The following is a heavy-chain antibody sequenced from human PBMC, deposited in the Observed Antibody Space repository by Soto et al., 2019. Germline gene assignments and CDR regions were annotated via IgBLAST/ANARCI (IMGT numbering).Heavy chain of an antibody. J-gene: IGHJ5*02. CDR1: GGTFSSYA. D-gene: IGHD6-6*01. V-gene: IGHV1-69*13. CDR3: AGSRSITDWFDP. CDR2: IIPIFGTA. Sequence: SVKVSCKASGGTFSSYAISWVRQAPGQGLEWMGGIIPIFGTANYAQKFQGRVTITADDSTSTAYMELSSLRSEDTAVYYCAGSRSITDWFDPWGQGTLVTVSS.